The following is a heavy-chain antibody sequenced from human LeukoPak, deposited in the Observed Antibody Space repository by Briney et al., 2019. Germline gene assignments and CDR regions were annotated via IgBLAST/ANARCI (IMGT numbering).Heavy chain of an antibody. CDR1: GFTFSGYS. CDR2: ISSTSAYI. J-gene: IGHJ4*02. V-gene: IGHV3-21*01. D-gene: IGHD3-22*01. CDR3: AREPENYYDTADKRVNLYYFDY. Sequence: GGSLRLSCAASGFTFSGYSMNWVRQAPGKGLEWVSSISSTSAYIYYTDSMKGRFTISRDNAKNSLYLQMNSLRAEDTAVYYCAREPENYYDTADKRVNLYYFDYWGQGTLVTVSS.